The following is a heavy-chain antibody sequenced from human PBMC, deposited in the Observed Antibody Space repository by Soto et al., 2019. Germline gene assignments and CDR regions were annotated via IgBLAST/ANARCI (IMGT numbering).Heavy chain of an antibody. J-gene: IGHJ5*02. D-gene: IGHD1-20*01. CDR2: IYHSGIT. CDR3: AIFHNTSPGWFDP. CDR1: GGSINSGGYF. Sequence: PSETLSLTCSVSGGSINSGGYFWSWIRQHPGKGLECIGYIYHSGITYYNPSLKSRVTISVDTSKNEFSLQLRSVTAADTAVYFCAIFHNTSPGWFDPWGQGTLVTVSS. V-gene: IGHV4-31*03.